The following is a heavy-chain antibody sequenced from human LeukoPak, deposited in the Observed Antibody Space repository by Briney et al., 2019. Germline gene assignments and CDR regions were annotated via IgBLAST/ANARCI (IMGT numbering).Heavy chain of an antibody. D-gene: IGHD3-3*01. CDR3: ARRVRSSNWYFDL. CDR2: ISWHSGAI. V-gene: IGHV3-9*01. CDR1: GFAFDEYG. Sequence: GGSLRLSCAASGFAFDEYGMHWVRQTPGKGLEWVSGISWHSGAIVYADSVQGRFIISRDNAKNSLYLQMNSLRLEDTAFYYCARRVRSSNWYFDLWGRGTLVTVSS. J-gene: IGHJ2*01.